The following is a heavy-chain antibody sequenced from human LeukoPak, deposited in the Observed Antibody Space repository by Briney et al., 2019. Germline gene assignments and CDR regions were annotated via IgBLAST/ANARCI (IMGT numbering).Heavy chain of an antibody. J-gene: IGHJ6*03. D-gene: IGHD3-22*01. CDR2: IYHSGST. V-gene: IGHV4-30-2*01. CDR1: GGSISSGGYY. CDR3: ARDVPSGYYPYYYMDV. Sequence: PSQTLSLTCTVSGGSISSGGYYWSWIRQPPGKGLEWIGYIYHSGSTYYNPSLKSRVTISVDRSKNQFSLKLSSVTAADTAVYYCARDVPSGYYPYYYMDVWGKGTTVTVSS.